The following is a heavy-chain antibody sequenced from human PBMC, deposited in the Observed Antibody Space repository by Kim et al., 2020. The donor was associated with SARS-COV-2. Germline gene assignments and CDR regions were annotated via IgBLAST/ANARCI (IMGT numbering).Heavy chain of an antibody. Sequence: GGSLRLSCAASGFTFGDYAMHWVRQAPGKGLEWVSGISWNSGSIGYADSVKGRFTISRDNAKNSLYLQMNSLRAEDTALYYCAKDIGYCTNGVCYLLGNYYYYGMDVWGQGTTVTVSS. CDR3: AKDIGYCTNGVCYLLGNYYYYGMDV. J-gene: IGHJ6*02. CDR2: ISWNSGSI. CDR1: GFTFGDYA. D-gene: IGHD2-8*01. V-gene: IGHV3-9*01.